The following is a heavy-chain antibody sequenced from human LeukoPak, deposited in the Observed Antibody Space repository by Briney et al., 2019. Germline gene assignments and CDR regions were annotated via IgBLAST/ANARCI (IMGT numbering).Heavy chain of an antibody. CDR1: GGSISSSSYY. V-gene: IGHV4-39*07. J-gene: IGHJ4*02. CDR3: ARVLWNYVDY. CDR2: IYYSGST. D-gene: IGHD2-21*01. Sequence: SETLSLTCTVSGGSISSSSYYWGWIRQPPGKGLEWIGSIYYSGSTYYNPSLKSRVTISVDTSKNQFSLKLSSVTAADTAVYYCARVLWNYVDYWGQGTLVTVSS.